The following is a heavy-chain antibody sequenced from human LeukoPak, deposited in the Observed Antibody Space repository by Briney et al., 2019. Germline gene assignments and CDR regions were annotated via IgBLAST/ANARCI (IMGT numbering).Heavy chain of an antibody. D-gene: IGHD3-9*01. CDR2: ISAYTGNT. CDR1: GYTFVNYG. Sequence: ASVKVSCKASGYTFVNYGISWVRQAPGQGLEWMGWISAYTGNTNYAQKFQGRVTMTTDTSTSTAYMELRSLRSDDTAVYYCARDQSVLRYFDWSGNYYYYGMDVWGQGTTVTVSS. J-gene: IGHJ6*02. CDR3: ARDQSVLRYFDWSGNYYYYGMDV. V-gene: IGHV1-18*01.